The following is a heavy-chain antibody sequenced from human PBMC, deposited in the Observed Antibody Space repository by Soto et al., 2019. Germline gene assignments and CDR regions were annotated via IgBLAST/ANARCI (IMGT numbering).Heavy chain of an antibody. CDR1: GGSFSGYY. Sequence: SETLSLTCAVYGGSFSGYYWSWIRQPPGKGLEWIGDINHSGSTNYNPSLKSRVTISVDTSKNQFSLKLSSVTAADTAVYYCARVLLWFGEFAPWGQGTLVTVSS. CDR2: INHSGST. V-gene: IGHV4-34*01. CDR3: ARVLLWFGEFAP. J-gene: IGHJ5*02. D-gene: IGHD3-10*01.